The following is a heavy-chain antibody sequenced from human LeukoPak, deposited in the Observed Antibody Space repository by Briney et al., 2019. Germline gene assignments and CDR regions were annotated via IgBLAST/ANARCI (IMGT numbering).Heavy chain of an antibody. Sequence: SETLSLTCTVSGGSISSYYWSWIRQPPGKGLEWIGYIFYSGSTNYNPSLKSRVTISVYTSKNQFSLKLSSVTAADTAVYYCARDHHRRLYDSQARDTFDIWGQGTMVTVSS. CDR3: ARDHHRRLYDSQARDTFDI. V-gene: IGHV4-59*01. D-gene: IGHD3-22*01. CDR2: IFYSGST. CDR1: GGSISSYY. J-gene: IGHJ3*02.